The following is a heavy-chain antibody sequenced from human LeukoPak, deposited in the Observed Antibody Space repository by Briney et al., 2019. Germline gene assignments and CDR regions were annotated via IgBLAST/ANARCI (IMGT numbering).Heavy chain of an antibody. Sequence: ASVKVSCKASGYTFAGYYMHWVRQAPGQGLEWMGWINPNSGGTNYAQKFQGRVTMTRDTSISTAYLQWSSLKASDTAMYYCASPDPYGSGRYYYGMDVWGQGTTVTVSS. V-gene: IGHV1-2*02. CDR1: GYTFAGYY. CDR2: INPNSGGT. J-gene: IGHJ6*02. CDR3: ASPDPYGSGRYYYGMDV. D-gene: IGHD3-10*01.